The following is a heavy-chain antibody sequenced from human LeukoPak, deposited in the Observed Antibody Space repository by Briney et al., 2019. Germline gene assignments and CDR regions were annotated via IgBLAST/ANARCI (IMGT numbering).Heavy chain of an antibody. Sequence: PGGSLRLSCAASGFTFSSYAMSWVRQAPGKGREWVSAISGSGGSTYYADSVKGRFTISRDNSKNTLYLQMNSLRAEDTAVYYYTAAADCGEYFGDSAYYYYYRDGWGKGATVTASS. CDR3: TAAADCGEYFGDSAYYYYYRDG. CDR1: GFTFSSYA. J-gene: IGHJ6*03. D-gene: IGHD4/OR15-4a*01. V-gene: IGHV3-23*01. CDR2: ISGSGGST.